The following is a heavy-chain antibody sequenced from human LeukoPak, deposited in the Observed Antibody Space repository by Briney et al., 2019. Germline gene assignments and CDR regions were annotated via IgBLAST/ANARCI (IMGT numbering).Heavy chain of an antibody. CDR1: GGSISSGSYY. Sequence: SETLSLTCTVSGGSISSGSYYWSWIRQPAGKGLEWIGRIYTSGSTNYNPSLKSRVTISVDTSNNQFSLKLSSVTAADTAVYYCARAGLAARRHNWFDPWGQGTLVTVSS. CDR3: ARAGLAARRHNWFDP. D-gene: IGHD6-6*01. V-gene: IGHV4-61*02. J-gene: IGHJ5*02. CDR2: IYTSGST.